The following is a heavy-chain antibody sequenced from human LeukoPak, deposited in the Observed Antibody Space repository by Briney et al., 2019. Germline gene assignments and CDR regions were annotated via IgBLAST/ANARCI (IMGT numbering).Heavy chain of an antibody. D-gene: IGHD2-21*01. CDR1: GFTFSDHY. CDR3: ARSTCGEGRRIIDFDY. J-gene: IGHJ4*02. V-gene: IGHV3-72*01. Sequence: GGSLRLSCAASGFTFSDHYIDWVRQAPGKGLEWVARTRNKVNSYTTAYAASVTGRFTVSRDDSSSSVYLQMNSLKIEDTAVYYCARSTCGEGRRIIDFDYWGQGSLLTVSS. CDR2: TRNKVNSYTT.